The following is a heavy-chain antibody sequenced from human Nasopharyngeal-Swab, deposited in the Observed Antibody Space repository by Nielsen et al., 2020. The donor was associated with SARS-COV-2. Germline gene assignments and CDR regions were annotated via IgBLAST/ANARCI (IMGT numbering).Heavy chain of an antibody. CDR3: ARVEEYPSSSFSYYFDY. CDR2: IYYSGST. CDR1: GVSISRSDSY. Sequence: SETLSLTCTVSGVSISRSDSYWGWVRQPPGKGLEWIGYIYYSGSTNYNPSLKSRVTISVDTSKNQFSLKLSSVTAADTAVYYCARVEEYPSSSFSYYFDYWGQGTLVTVSS. D-gene: IGHD6-6*01. J-gene: IGHJ4*02. V-gene: IGHV4-61*08.